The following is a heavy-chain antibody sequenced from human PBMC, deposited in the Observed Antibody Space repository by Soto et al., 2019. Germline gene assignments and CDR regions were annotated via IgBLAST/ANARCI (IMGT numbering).Heavy chain of an antibody. Sequence: GGSLRLSCAASGFTFSSYAMHWVRQAPGKGLEWVAVISYDGSNKYYADSVKGRFTISRDNSKNTLYLQMNSLRAEDTAVYYCARDLGIVGAPSGYYGMDVWGQGTTVTVSS. CDR3: ARDLGIVGAPSGYYGMDV. CDR2: ISYDGSNK. J-gene: IGHJ6*02. V-gene: IGHV3-30-3*01. D-gene: IGHD1-26*01. CDR1: GFTFSSYA.